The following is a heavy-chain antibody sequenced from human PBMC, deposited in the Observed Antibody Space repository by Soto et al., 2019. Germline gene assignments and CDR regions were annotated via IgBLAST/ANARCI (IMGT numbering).Heavy chain of an antibody. D-gene: IGHD6-19*01. CDR3: ARAHKSYSSGWFFDP. Sequence: GGSLRLSCAASGFTFSSYAMSWVRQAPGKGLEWVSAISGSGGSTYYADSVKGRFTISTDNSKNTLYLQMNSLRAEDTAVYYCARAHKSYSSGWFFDPCGQGTRVTVSS. CDR2: ISGSGGST. V-gene: IGHV3-23*01. CDR1: GFTFSSYA. J-gene: IGHJ5*02.